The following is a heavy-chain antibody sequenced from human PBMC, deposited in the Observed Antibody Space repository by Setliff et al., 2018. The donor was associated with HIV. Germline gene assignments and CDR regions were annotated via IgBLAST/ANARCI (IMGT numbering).Heavy chain of an antibody. D-gene: IGHD1-1*01. CDR3: ARGRDCDTSNCLLRYYYNYGLDV. CDR2: INHSGST. J-gene: IGHJ6*02. CDR1: GGSFSGYH. V-gene: IGHV4-34*01. Sequence: SETLSLTCAVYGGSFSGYHWSWIRQPPGKGLEWIGEINHSGSTNYNPSLKGRITISVDTSKNHFSLNVSSLTAADTALYFCARGRDCDTSNCLLRYYYNYGLDVWGRGTTVTVSS.